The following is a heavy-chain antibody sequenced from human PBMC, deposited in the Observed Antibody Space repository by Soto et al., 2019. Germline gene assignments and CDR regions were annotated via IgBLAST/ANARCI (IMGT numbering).Heavy chain of an antibody. J-gene: IGHJ4*02. V-gene: IGHV3-48*01. Sequence: EVQLVESGGGLVQPGGSLRLSCAASGFTFSTYSMNWVRQAPGKGLEWVSYISSSSSTIYYADSVKGRFTISRDNAKNSLYLQMNSLRAEDTAVYYCATTAVASKIYWGQGTLVTVSS. D-gene: IGHD6-19*01. CDR3: ATTAVASKIY. CDR2: ISSSSSTI. CDR1: GFTFSTYS.